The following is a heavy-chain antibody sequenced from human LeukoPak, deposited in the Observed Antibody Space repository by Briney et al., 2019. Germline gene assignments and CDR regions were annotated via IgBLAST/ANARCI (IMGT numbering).Heavy chain of an antibody. D-gene: IGHD6-13*01. CDR1: GFTFSSYA. J-gene: IGHJ4*02. CDR3: AKDEVSSWFLYYFDY. CDR2: ISGSGGGT. V-gene: IGHV3-23*01. Sequence: GGSLGLSCAASGFTFSSYAMSWVRQAPGKGLEWVSAISGSGGGTYYADSVKGRFTISRDNSKNTLYLQMNSLRAEDTAVYYCAKDEVSSWFLYYFDYWGQGTLVTVSS.